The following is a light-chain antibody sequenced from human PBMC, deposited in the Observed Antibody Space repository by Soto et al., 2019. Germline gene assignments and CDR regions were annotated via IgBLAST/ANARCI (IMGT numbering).Light chain of an antibody. V-gene: IGKV1-5*01. CDR3: QQYNSYSPRT. Sequence: DIKMTQSPSTLSASVGARVTITCRASQGINSFLAWYQQKPGKAPKLLIYDASSLESGVPSRFSGSGSGAEFTRTISSLQPDDFATYYCQQYNSYSPRTFGQGTKV. J-gene: IGKJ1*01. CDR1: QGINSF. CDR2: DAS.